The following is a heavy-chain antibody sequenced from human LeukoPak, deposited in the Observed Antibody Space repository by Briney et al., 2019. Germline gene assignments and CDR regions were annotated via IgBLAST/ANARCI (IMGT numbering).Heavy chain of an antibody. V-gene: IGHV5-51*01. CDR1: GYSFTSYW. J-gene: IGHJ5*02. D-gene: IGHD1-26*01. CDR3: ARFSGGNYPFYNRFDP. Sequence: GESLKISCKGSGYSFTSYWIGWVRQMPGKGLEWMGIIYPGDPDTRYSPSFQGQVTISADKSISTAYLQWSSLKASDTAMYYCARFSGGNYPFYNRFDPWGQGTLVTVSS. CDR2: IYPGDPDT.